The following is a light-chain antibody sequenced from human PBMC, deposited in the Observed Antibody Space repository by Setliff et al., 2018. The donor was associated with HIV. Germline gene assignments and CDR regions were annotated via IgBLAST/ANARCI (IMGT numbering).Light chain of an antibody. CDR1: SSDVGGYEY. V-gene: IGLV2-14*01. CDR2: EVS. Sequence: SVLTQPASVSGSPGQSITISCTGTSSDVGGYEYVSWYQQHPGKAPKLMIYEVSNRPSGVSNRFSGSKSGNTASLTISGLQVEDESDYYCSSYTSSSTWVFGTGTKVTVL. J-gene: IGLJ1*01. CDR3: SSYTSSSTWV.